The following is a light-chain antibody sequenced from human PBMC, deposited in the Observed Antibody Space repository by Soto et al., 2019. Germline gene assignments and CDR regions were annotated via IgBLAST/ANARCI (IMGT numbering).Light chain of an antibody. CDR3: QQYNNWPPIT. CDR2: GAS. V-gene: IGKV3-15*01. CDR1: QSISNN. Sequence: EIVMTQSPATLSVSPGERATLSCSASQSISNNVAWYQQKPGQAPRLLIYGASTRATGIPARSSGSWSGTEFTLTISSLQSEDFAVYYCQQYNNWPPITFGQGTRLEIK. J-gene: IGKJ5*01.